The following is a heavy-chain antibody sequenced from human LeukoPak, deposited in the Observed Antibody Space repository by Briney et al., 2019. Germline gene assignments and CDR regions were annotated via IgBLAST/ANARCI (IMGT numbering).Heavy chain of an antibody. J-gene: IGHJ4*02. V-gene: IGHV1-24*01. Sequence: GASVKVSCKVSGYTLTVLSMHWVRQAPGKGLEWMGGFDPEDGETIYAQKFQGRVTMTEDTSTDTAYMELSSLRSEDTAVYYCATPGQYSSGWYLFYFDYWGQGTLVTVSS. CDR3: ATPGQYSSGWYLFYFDY. CDR2: FDPEDGET. D-gene: IGHD6-19*01. CDR1: GYTLTVLS.